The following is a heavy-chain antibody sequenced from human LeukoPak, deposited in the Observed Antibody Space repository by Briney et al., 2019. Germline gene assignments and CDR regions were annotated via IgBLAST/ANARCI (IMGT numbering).Heavy chain of an antibody. J-gene: IGHJ3*01. CDR2: ISPSGDIT. D-gene: IGHD7-27*01. CDR3: VRDLHWGGFDV. V-gene: IGHV3-23*01. Sequence: GGSLRLSCAASGFTFSTYGMNWVRQAPGKGLEWVSGISPSGDITYSADSVMGRFSISRDNPKSTVSLQMSSLRAEDTALYYCVRDLHWGGFDVWGQGTMVTVSS. CDR1: GFTFSTYG.